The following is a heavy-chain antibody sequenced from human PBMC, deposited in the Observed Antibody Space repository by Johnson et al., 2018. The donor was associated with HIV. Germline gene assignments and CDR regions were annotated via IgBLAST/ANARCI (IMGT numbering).Heavy chain of an antibody. J-gene: IGHJ3*02. V-gene: IGHV3-30*04. CDR2: ISYDGSNK. D-gene: IGHD3-10*01. CDR1: RFTFRNYA. CDR3: ARGALGSFDI. Sequence: QVQLVESGGGAVPPGTSLRLSCAASRFTFRNYAMHWVRQAPGKGLEWVAVISYDGSNKYYADSVKGRFNISRDNAKNTVYLQMDSLRDEDMAVYYCARGALGSFDIWGQGTMVTVSA.